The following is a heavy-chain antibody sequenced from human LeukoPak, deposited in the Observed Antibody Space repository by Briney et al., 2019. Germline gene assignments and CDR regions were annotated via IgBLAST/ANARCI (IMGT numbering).Heavy chain of an antibody. D-gene: IGHD3-22*01. CDR1: GYTFTSYD. CDR3: ARDYYDSSGPNYYYYMDV. V-gene: IGHV1-8*01. J-gene: IGHJ6*03. CDR2: MNPNSGNT. Sequence: ASVKVSCKASGYTFTSYDINWVRQATGQGLEWMGWMNPNSGNTGYAQKFQGGVTMTRNTSISTAYMELSSLRSEDTAVYYCARDYYDSSGPNYYYYMDVWGKGTTVTVSS.